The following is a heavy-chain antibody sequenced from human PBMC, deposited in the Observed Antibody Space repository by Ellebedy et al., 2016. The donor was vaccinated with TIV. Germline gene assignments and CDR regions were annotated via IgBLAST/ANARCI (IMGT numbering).Heavy chain of an antibody. CDR1: GYSISRGYY. J-gene: IGHJ5*02. D-gene: IGHD3-22*01. CDR3: AKDALITTIIGRGGWFDP. V-gene: IGHV4-38-2*02. CDR2: IYHSGNT. Sequence: MPSETLSLTCTVSGYSISRGYYWGWSRQPPGKGLEWIGNIYHSGNTYYNPSLKNRVTISVDTSQNQFSLTLSSVTAPDTAVYYCAKDALITTIIGRGGWFDPWGQGTLVPVSS.